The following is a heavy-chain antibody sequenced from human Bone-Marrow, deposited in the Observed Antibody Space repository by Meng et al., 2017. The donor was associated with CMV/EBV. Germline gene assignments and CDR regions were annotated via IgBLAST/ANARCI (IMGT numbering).Heavy chain of an antibody. V-gene: IGHV3-13*01. CDR3: ARDPSREDCSGGSCYYYYYGMDV. J-gene: IGHJ6*02. D-gene: IGHD2-15*01. CDR2: IGTASDT. Sequence: GGSLRLSCAASGFTVSSYDMHWVRQGTGKGLEWVSGIGTASDTNYPGSVKGRFTISRENAKNTLYLQMNSMRAEDTSVYDCARDPSREDCSGGSCYYYYYGMDVWGQGTTVTVSS. CDR1: GFTVSSYD.